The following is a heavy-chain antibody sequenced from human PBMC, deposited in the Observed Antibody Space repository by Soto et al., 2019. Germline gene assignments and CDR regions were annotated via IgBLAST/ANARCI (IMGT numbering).Heavy chain of an antibody. CDR2: IYSSGST. J-gene: IGHJ4*02. V-gene: IGHV4-4*08. CDR1: GGSINSYY. Sequence: SETLSLTCTVSGGSINSYYWSWIRQSPEKGLEWIGSIYSSGSTNYNPSLKSRVTISVDTSKNQFSLKLSSVTAADTAVYYCAGGSSYTGIGDYWGQGTLVTVSS. D-gene: IGHD6-6*01. CDR3: AGGSSYTGIGDY.